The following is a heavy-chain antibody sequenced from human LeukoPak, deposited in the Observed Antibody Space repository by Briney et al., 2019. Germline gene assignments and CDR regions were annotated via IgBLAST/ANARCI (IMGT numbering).Heavy chain of an antibody. CDR1: GYTFTGYY. V-gene: IGHV1-2*06. Sequence: ASVKVSCKASGYTFTGYYMHWVRQAPGQGLEWMGRINPNSGGTNYAQKFQGRVTMTRDTSISTAYMELSRLRSDDTAVYYCASLSGEVVPAACAYWGQGTLVTVSS. J-gene: IGHJ4*02. D-gene: IGHD2-2*01. CDR2: INPNSGGT. CDR3: ASLSGEVVPAACAY.